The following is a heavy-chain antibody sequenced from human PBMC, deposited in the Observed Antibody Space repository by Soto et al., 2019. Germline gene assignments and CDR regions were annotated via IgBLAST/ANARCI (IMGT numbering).Heavy chain of an antibody. J-gene: IGHJ6*03. CDR3: AREAYSSSSTFYYYYMDV. V-gene: IGHV3-48*01. Sequence: GGSLRLSCAASGFTFSSYSMNWVRQAPGKGLEWVSYISSSSTIYYADSVKGRFTISRDNAKNSLYLQMNSLRAEDTAVYYCAREAYSSSSTFYYYYMDVWGKGTTVTVSS. CDR1: GFTFSSYS. CDR2: ISSSSTI. D-gene: IGHD6-6*01.